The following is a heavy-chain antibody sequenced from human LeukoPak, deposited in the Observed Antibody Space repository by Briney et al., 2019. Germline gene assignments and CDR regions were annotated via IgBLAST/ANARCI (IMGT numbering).Heavy chain of an antibody. V-gene: IGHV3-15*01. J-gene: IGHJ4*02. CDR1: GFTFKNAW. CDR3: TTEGYCTSTNCYAADY. CDR2: TKSKTDGEST. D-gene: IGHD2-2*01. Sequence: PGGSLRLSCVASGFTFKNAWMSWVRQAPGKGLEWVGRTKSKTDGESTDYAAPVKGRFTISRDDSKNTLYLQMNSLKTEDTALYYCTTEGYCTSTNCYAADYWGQGTLVTVSS.